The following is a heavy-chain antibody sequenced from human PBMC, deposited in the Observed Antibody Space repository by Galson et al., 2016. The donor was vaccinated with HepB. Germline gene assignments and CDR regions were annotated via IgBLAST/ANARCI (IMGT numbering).Heavy chain of an antibody. J-gene: IGHJ6*04. V-gene: IGHV3-30-3*01. D-gene: IGHD5-12*01. Sequence: SLRLSCADSGFIFRSYAMNWVRQAPGKGLEWLAVISNDGSNKYFADSVKGRFTISRDNSKNTLYLQMNSLRAGDTAVYYCARDGGYSGYDAYGLDVWGKGTTVTVSS. CDR1: GFIFRSYA. CDR3: ARDGGYSGYDAYGLDV. CDR2: ISNDGSNK.